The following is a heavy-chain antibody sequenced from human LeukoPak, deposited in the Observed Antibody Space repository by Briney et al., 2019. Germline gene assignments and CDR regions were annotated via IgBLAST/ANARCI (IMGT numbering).Heavy chain of an antibody. J-gene: IGHJ6*03. CDR1: GFAFSSYS. D-gene: IGHD1-26*01. CDR2: INQNGSDK. V-gene: IGHV3-7*01. Sequence: PGGSLRLSCAASGFAFSSYSMNWVRQAPGQGLEWVANINQNGSDKYYVDSVKGRFTISRDNAKNSLYLQMNSLRAEDTAVYYCARGGASYYCYYMDVWGKGTTVTVSS. CDR3: ARGGASYYCYYMDV.